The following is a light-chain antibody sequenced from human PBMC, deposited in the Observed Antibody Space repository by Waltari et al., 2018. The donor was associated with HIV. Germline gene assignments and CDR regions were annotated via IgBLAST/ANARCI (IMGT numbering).Light chain of an antibody. J-gene: IGLJ2*01. CDR1: TSNIGADYD. CDR2: GNK. Sequence: QSVLTRPPSVSGAPGQRVTISCTGSTSNIGADYDVHWYQQIPGTAPKLLISGNKNRPSGVPDRFSASKSGTSASLTITGLQAEDEADYFCQSYDITLSASVVFGGGTKLTVL. CDR3: QSYDITLSASVV. V-gene: IGLV1-40*01.